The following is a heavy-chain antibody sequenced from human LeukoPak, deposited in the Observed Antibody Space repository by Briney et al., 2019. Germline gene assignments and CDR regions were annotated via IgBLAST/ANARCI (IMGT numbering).Heavy chain of an antibody. CDR1: GFTFSSYW. Sequence: GGSLRLSCAASGFTFSSYWMSWVRQAPGKGLEWVANIKEVGSEKYYVDSVKGRFTISRDNAKNSLSLQMNSLRAEDTAVYYCARDALSSEHWLVRYFDYWGQGTLVTVSS. CDR3: ARDALSSEHWLVRYFDY. D-gene: IGHD6-19*01. J-gene: IGHJ4*02. CDR2: IKEVGSEK. V-gene: IGHV3-7*01.